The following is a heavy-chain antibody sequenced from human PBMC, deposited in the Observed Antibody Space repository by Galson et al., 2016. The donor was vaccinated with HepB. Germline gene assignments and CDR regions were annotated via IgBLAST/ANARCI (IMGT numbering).Heavy chain of an antibody. V-gene: IGHV3-7*01. CDR2: INQDGLT. CDR3: ARWSAGMDV. Sequence: SLRLSCAASGFMLREYYMTWVHQAPGKGLDWVATINQDGLTWYVDSVQGRFTISRDKAENSLHLQMNSLRVEDTAVDHWARWSAGMDVWGQGTTVAVSS. J-gene: IGHJ6*02. CDR1: GFMLREYY.